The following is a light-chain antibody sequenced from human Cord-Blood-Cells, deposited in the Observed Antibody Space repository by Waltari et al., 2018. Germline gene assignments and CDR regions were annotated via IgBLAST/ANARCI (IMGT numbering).Light chain of an antibody. CDR2: SNN. J-gene: IGLJ3*02. CDR1: SSNIGSNT. Sequence: QSVLTQPPSASGTPGQRVTLYCSGSSSNIGSNTVHWYQQLPGTAPKLLIYSNNQRPSGVPDRFSGSKSGTSASLAISGLQSEDEADYYCAAWDDSLNGPVFGGGTKLTVL. CDR3: AAWDDSLNGPV. V-gene: IGLV1-44*01.